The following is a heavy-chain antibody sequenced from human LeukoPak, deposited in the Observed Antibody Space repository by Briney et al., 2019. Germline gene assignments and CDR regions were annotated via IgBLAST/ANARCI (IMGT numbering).Heavy chain of an antibody. J-gene: IGHJ6*03. CDR2: ISSSGSTI. V-gene: IGHV3-11*01. CDR1: GFTFSDYY. Sequence: GGSLRLSCAASGFTFSDYYMSWIRQAPGKGLEWVSYISSSGSTIYYADSVKGRFTISRDNAKNSLYLQMYSLRAEDTAVYYCARDYYGSGRNYYYYYMDVWGKGTTVTVSS. D-gene: IGHD3-10*01. CDR3: ARDYYGSGRNYYYYYMDV.